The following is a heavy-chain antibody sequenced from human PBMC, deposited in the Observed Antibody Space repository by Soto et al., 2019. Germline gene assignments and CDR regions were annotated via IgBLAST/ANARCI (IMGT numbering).Heavy chain of an antibody. CDR2: IYYSGST. D-gene: IGHD2-21*02. V-gene: IGHV4-31*03. CDR3: ARVCGGDCHYGMDV. J-gene: IGHJ6*02. Sequence: QVQLQESGPGLVKPSQTLSLTCTVSGGSISSGGYYWTWIRQHPGKGLEWIGYIYYSGSTYYNPSLKSRVTMSVDTSNIQFSLKLSSGTAADTAVYYCARVCGGDCHYGMDVWGQGTTVTVSS. CDR1: GGSISSGGYY.